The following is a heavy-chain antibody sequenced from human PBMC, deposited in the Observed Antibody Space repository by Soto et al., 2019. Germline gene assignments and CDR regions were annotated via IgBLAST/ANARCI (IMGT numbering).Heavy chain of an antibody. CDR2: ISGSGDKT. Sequence: EVQLLQSGGGLAQPGTSLRLSCAASGFTFKYYAMTWVRQAPGKGLEWVPTISGSGDKTDYADSVKGRFRVSRDNSKDTLYLPMDSLRADDTALYYCARESKGYGGQDFQDWGQGTLVTVSS. V-gene: IGHV3-23*01. CDR3: ARESKGYGGQDFQD. CDR1: GFTFKYYA. D-gene: IGHD3-16*01. J-gene: IGHJ1*01.